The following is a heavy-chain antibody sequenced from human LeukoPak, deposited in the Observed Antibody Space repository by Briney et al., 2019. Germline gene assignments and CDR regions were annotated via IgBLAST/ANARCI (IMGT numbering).Heavy chain of an antibody. CDR2: INHSGST. J-gene: IGHJ4*02. CDR3: ARDSSTVTYQRDY. V-gene: IGHV4-34*01. D-gene: IGHD4-17*01. CDR1: GFSFSSYY. Sequence: KPAETLSLTCAVYGFSFSSYYWSWVRQPPGKGLEWLAEINHSGSTNYSPSLKGRVTISVDTSKNQFSLKLSSLTAEDTAVYYCARDSSTVTYQRDYWVQGTVATVSS.